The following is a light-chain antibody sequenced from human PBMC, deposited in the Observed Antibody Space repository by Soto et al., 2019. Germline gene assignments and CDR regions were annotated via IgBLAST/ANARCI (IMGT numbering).Light chain of an antibody. CDR2: EGT. Sequence: QSALTQPASVSGSPGQSITISCSGTTSDVGGYNLVSWYQQHTAEAPKLLIYEGTPRPSGVSSRFSGSKSGNTASLTISGLQAEDEADYYCCSYASSSSYVFGTGTKVTVL. CDR1: TSDVGGYNL. V-gene: IGLV2-23*01. CDR3: CSYASSSSYV. J-gene: IGLJ1*01.